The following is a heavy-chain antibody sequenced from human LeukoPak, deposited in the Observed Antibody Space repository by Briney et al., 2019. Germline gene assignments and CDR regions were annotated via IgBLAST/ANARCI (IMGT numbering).Heavy chain of an antibody. J-gene: IGHJ3*01. CDR2: IDPSGGST. D-gene: IGHD2-15*01. V-gene: IGHV1-46*01. Sequence: ASVKVSCKVSGYTFTSYYMHWVRQAPGQGLEWMGIIDPSGGSTSYAQKFQGRVTITSDTSTSTVYMDLSSLTSEDTAVYYCARLYCSGGSCYSNAFDLWGEGTMVTVSS. CDR3: ARLYCSGGSCYSNAFDL. CDR1: GYTFTSYY.